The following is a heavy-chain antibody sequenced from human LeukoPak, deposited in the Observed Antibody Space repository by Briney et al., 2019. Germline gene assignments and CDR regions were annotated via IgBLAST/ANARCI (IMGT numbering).Heavy chain of an antibody. CDR2: ISSASGYT. Sequence: RGSLRLSCAASGFTFSIYSMNWVRQAPGKGLEWVSSISSASGYTYSADSVKGRFTISRDNAKNSLYLQLNSLRAEDTAVYYCARDRYSDGMDVWGQGTTVTVSS. CDR3: ARDRYSDGMDV. J-gene: IGHJ6*02. CDR1: GFTFSIYS. D-gene: IGHD5-12*01. V-gene: IGHV3-21*04.